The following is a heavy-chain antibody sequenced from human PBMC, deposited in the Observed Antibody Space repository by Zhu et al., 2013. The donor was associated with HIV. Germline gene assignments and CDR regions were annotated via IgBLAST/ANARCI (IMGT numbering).Heavy chain of an antibody. CDR3: ARGGYDSSGYYYYYYYGMDV. CDR1: GGTFSSYA. D-gene: IGHD3-22*01. Sequence: VQLVQSGAEVKKPGSSVKVSCKASGGTFSSYAISWVRQAPGQGLEWMGGIIPIFGTANYAQKFQGRVTITADESTSTAYMELSSLRSEDTAVYYCARGGYDSSGYYYYYYYGMDVWDQGTTVTVSS. CDR2: IIPIFGTA. J-gene: IGHJ6*02. V-gene: IGHV1-69*01.